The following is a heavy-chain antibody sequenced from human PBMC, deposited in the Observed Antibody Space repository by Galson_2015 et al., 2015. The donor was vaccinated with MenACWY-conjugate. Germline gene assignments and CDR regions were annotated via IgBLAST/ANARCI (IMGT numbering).Heavy chain of an antibody. V-gene: IGHV3-33*01. CDR2: IWYDGSKT. CDR1: GFTFSSYA. Sequence: SLRLSCAASGFTFSSYAMHWVRQAPGKGLEWVAVIWYDGSKTYYADSVKGRFTISRDNSKNTAYLQMNSLRVEDTAMYHCFAINSGTDFWGQGTLVTVSS. D-gene: IGHD1-26*01. J-gene: IGHJ4*02. CDR3: FAINSGTDF.